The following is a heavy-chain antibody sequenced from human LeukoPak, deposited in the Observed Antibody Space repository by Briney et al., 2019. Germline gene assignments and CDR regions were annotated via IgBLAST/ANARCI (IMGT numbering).Heavy chain of an antibody. V-gene: IGHV3-23*01. Sequence: GASLRLSCAASGLTFSSYAMSWVRRAPGKGLEWVSGISGSGDYTYYADSVKGRFAISRDNSKNTLSLQMSSLRAEGTAVYYCAKELYNWNYVRWFDPWGQGTLVTVSS. CDR2: ISGSGDYT. CDR1: GLTFSSYA. D-gene: IGHD1-7*01. CDR3: AKELYNWNYVRWFDP. J-gene: IGHJ5*02.